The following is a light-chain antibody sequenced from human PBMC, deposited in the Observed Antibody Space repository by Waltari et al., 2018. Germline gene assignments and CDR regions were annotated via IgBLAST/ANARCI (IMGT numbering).Light chain of an antibody. J-gene: IGKJ2*01. CDR3: MQARQTPDT. Sequence: DIVMTQSPLSLPVTPGEPASISCRSSQSLLYSNGYNYLDWYLQKPGTSPQPLIYLASHRASGVPDRFSGSGSGTDFTLKISRVEAEDVGIYYCMQARQTPDTFGQGTKLEIK. V-gene: IGKV2-28*01. CDR2: LAS. CDR1: QSLLYSNGYNY.